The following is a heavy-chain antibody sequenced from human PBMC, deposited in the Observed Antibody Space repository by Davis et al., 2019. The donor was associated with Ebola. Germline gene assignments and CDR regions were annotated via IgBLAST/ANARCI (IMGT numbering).Heavy chain of an antibody. D-gene: IGHD5-12*01. CDR3: ARAQGYRSWFDP. CDR1: GGSISSYY. CDR2: FYYSGST. V-gene: IGHV4-59*01. Sequence: MPSETLSLTCTVSGGSISSYYWSWIRHPPGTGLAWIAYFYYSGSTNYNPSLKSRVTISVDTSKNQFSLKLSSVTAADTAVYYCARAQGYRSWFDPWGQGTLVTVSS. J-gene: IGHJ5*02.